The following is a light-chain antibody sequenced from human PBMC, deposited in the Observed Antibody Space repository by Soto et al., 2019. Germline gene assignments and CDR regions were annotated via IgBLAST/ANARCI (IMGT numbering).Light chain of an antibody. Sequence: QPVLTQSPSASASLGASVKLTCTLSSGHSSYAIAWHQQQPEKGPRYLMNLNSDGSHNKGKGIPDRFSGSSAGAERYLTISSLQSEDEADYYCQTWGTGIQVFGGGTKLTVL. V-gene: IGLV4-69*01. CDR1: SGHSSYA. CDR2: LNSDGSH. CDR3: QTWGTGIQV. J-gene: IGLJ2*01.